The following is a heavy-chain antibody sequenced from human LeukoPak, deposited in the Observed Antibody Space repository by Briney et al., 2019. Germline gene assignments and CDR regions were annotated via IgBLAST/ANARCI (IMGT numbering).Heavy chain of an antibody. CDR3: ARDNPLHCTGGECCRLNWFDP. CDR2: IIPIFGTT. D-gene: IGHD2-8*02. J-gene: IGHJ5*02. Sequence: SVKVSCKASGGTFSTYSISWVRQAPGQGLEWMGRIIPIFGTTIYAQESQGRVTMTTDESTSTAYMELSSLRSEDTAVYYCARDNPLHCTGGECCRLNWFDPWGQGTQVTVSS. V-gene: IGHV1-69*05. CDR1: GGTFSTYS.